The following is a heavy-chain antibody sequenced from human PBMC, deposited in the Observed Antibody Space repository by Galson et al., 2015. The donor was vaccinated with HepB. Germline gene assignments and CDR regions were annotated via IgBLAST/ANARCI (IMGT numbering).Heavy chain of an antibody. J-gene: IGHJ4*02. Sequence: SVKVSCKASGYTFTSYGISWVRQAPGQGLEWMGWISAYNGKTHYAQDLQSRVTLTTDTSTNTAYMELRSLRSDDTAVYFCSRDNKVPTAMVYWGQGTLVTVSS. CDR2: ISAYNGKT. V-gene: IGHV1-18*04. CDR1: GYTFTSYG. CDR3: SRDNKVPTAMVY. D-gene: IGHD2-2*01.